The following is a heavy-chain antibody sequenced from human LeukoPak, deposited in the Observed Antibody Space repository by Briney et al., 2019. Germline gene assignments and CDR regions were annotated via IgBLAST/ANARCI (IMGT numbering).Heavy chain of an antibody. CDR3: ANGQLAYYFDY. CDR1: GGSISSGRYY. V-gene: IGHV4-61*02. J-gene: IGHJ4*02. Sequence: PSDTLSLTCTDSGGSISSGRYYRSWIRQPAGKGLEWIGRIYTSRSTNYNPSLKSRVTISVDTSKNQFSLKLSSVTAADTAVYYCANGQLAYYFDYWGQGTLVTVSS. D-gene: IGHD6-13*01. CDR2: IYTSRST.